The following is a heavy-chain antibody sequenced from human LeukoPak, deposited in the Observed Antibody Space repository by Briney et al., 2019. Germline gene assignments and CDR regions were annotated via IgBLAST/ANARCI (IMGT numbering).Heavy chain of an antibody. CDR2: IIPIFGTA. D-gene: IGHD3-22*01. J-gene: IGHJ4*02. Sequence: KISCKGSGYSFTSYWIGWVRQAPGQGLEWMGGIIPIFGTANYAQKFQGRVTITADESTSTAYMELSSLRSEDTAVYYCARDDSDSSGYYPFDYWGQGTLVTVSS. V-gene: IGHV1-69*01. CDR3: ARDDSDSSGYYPFDY. CDR1: GYSFTSYW.